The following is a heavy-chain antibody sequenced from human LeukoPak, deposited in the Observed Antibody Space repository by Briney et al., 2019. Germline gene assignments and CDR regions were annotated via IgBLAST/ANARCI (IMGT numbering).Heavy chain of an antibody. CDR3: ARDIAQQYVDY. CDR2: ISSSGDTI. CDR1: GFMFSSYG. V-gene: IGHV3-11*01. Sequence: GTSLRLSCAASGFMFSSYGIHWIRQAPGKGLEWVSYISSSGDTIYYADSVKGRFTISRDNAKNSLYLQMNSLRAEDTAVYYCARDIAQQYVDYWGQGTLVTVSS. D-gene: IGHD6-13*01. J-gene: IGHJ4*02.